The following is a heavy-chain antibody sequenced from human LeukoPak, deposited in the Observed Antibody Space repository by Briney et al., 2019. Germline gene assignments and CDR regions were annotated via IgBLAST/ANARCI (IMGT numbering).Heavy chain of an antibody. Sequence: SETLSLTCAVSGGSISSYYWSWIRQPPGKGLEWIGYIYYSGSTNYNPSLKSRVTISVDTSKNQFSLKLSSVTAADTAVYYCARGGKGSGSYYPDYWGQGTLVTVSS. CDR3: ARGGKGSGSYYPDY. D-gene: IGHD3-10*01. CDR1: GGSISSYY. V-gene: IGHV4-59*01. CDR2: IYYSGST. J-gene: IGHJ4*02.